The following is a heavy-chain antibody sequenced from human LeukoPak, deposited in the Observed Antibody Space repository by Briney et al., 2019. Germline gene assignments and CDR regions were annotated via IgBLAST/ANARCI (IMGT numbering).Heavy chain of an antibody. Sequence: SETLSLTCAVYGGSFSGYYWSWIRQPPGKGREWIGEINHSGSTNYDPSLKSRVTISVDTSKNQFSLKLSTVTAADTAVYYCARRRYCSSTSCYRGYYYYYMDVWRKGTTVTVSS. D-gene: IGHD2-2*02. CDR1: GGSFSGYY. CDR3: ARRRYCSSTSCYRGYYYYYMDV. J-gene: IGHJ6*03. CDR2: INHSGST. V-gene: IGHV4-34*01.